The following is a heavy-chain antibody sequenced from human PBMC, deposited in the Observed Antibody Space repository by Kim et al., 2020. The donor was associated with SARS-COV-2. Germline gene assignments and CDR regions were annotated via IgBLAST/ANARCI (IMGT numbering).Heavy chain of an antibody. D-gene: IGHD3-16*02. CDR3: ARDLSGRDDY. CDR2: IDTDGGIT. CDR1: GFTFSTYW. J-gene: IGHJ4*02. Sequence: GGSLRLSCAASGFTFSTYWFHWVRQVPGEGLVWVSRIDTDGGITNYADFVKGRFTISRDNAKNTLYLQMDSLRAEDTAVYFCARDLSGRDDYWGQGTLVTVSS. V-gene: IGHV3-74*01.